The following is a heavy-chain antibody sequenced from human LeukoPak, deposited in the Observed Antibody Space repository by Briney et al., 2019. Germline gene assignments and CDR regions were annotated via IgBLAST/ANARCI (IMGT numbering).Heavy chain of an antibody. Sequence: PSVNVSCKVSGYTLTELSIHWVRQAPGKGREWMGGFDPEDGETIYAQKFQGRVTMTEDTSTDTAYMELSSLRSEDTAVYYCAKGSGVMVRGAAFDYWGQGTLVTVSS. D-gene: IGHD3-10*01. CDR3: AKGSGVMVRGAAFDY. J-gene: IGHJ4*02. CDR2: FDPEDGET. V-gene: IGHV1-24*01. CDR1: GYTLTELS.